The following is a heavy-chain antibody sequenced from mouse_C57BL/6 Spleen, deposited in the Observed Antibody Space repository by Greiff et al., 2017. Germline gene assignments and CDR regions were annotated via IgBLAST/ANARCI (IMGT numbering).Heavy chain of an antibody. CDR2: IYPGDGDT. V-gene: IGHV1-80*01. D-gene: IGHD2-5*01. Sequence: QVQLQQSGAELVKPGASVKISCKASGYAFSSYWMNWVKQRPGKGLEWIGQIYPGDGDTNYNGKFKGKATLTADKSSSTAYMQLSSLTSEDSAVYFCARSGSNSYAMDDWGQGTSVTVSS. CDR1: GYAFSSYW. CDR3: ARSGSNSYAMDD. J-gene: IGHJ4*01.